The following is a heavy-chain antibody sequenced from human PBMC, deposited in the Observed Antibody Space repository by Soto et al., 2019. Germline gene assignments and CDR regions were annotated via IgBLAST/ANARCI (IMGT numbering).Heavy chain of an antibody. Sequence: GESVKISCKGSGYSFSTYWIAWVRQMPGKGLEWIGIIYPGDSDTRYSPSFQGQVTISADKSISTVYLQWSSLKASDTAMYYCARHCDSMWWFRVGNNYGLDVWGQGTTVTVSS. D-gene: IGHD2-21*01. CDR2: IYPGDSDT. CDR1: GYSFSTYW. V-gene: IGHV5-51*01. CDR3: ARHCDSMWWFRVGNNYGLDV. J-gene: IGHJ6*02.